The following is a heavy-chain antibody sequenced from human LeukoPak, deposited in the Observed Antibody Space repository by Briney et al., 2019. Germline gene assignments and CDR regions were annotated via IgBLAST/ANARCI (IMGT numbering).Heavy chain of an antibody. Sequence: SETLSLTCGVSGGSFSGYYWSWIRQPPGKGLEWIGEINHSGSTNSNPSLKSRVTISVDTSKNQFSLNLSSVTAADTAVYYCARGRVGSCANGVCQNNSGLRYFDLWGRGTLVTVSS. V-gene: IGHV4-34*01. J-gene: IGHJ2*01. CDR1: GGSFSGYY. CDR2: INHSGST. CDR3: ARGRVGSCANGVCQNNSGLRYFDL. D-gene: IGHD2-8*01.